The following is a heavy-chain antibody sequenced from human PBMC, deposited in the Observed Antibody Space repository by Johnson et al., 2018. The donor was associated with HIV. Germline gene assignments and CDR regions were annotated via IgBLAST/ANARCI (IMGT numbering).Heavy chain of an antibody. CDR2: IKQDGSEK. V-gene: IGHV3-7*05. J-gene: IGHJ3*02. CDR1: GFTFSSYW. CDR3: ASTLTGDFGAFDI. D-gene: IGHD7-27*01. Sequence: EQLVESGGGLVQPGGSLRLSCAASGFTFSSYWMSWVRQAPGKGLEWVANIKQDGSEKYYVDSVKGRFTISRDNAKNSRYLQMNSLRAEDTAVYYCASTLTGDFGAFDIWGQGSMVTVSS.